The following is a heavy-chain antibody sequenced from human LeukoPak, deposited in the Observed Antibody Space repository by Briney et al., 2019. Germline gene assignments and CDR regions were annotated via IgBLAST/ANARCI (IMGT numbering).Heavy chain of an antibody. CDR2: IWYDGSNK. D-gene: IGHD1-26*01. V-gene: IGHV3-33*01. CDR3: ARDGELPADY. CDR1: GFTFSSYG. Sequence: GGCLRLSCAASGFTFSSYGMHWGRQAPGKGLEWVAVIWYDGSNKYYADSVKGRFTISRDNSKNTLYLQMNILRAEDTAVYYCARDGELPADYWGQGTLVTVSS. J-gene: IGHJ4*02.